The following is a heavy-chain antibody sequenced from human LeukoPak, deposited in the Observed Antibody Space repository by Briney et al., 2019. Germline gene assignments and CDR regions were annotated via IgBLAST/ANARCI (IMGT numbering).Heavy chain of an antibody. CDR1: GYTFTSYG. CDR3: ARDSPYSSSWHPNDY. J-gene: IGHJ4*02. D-gene: IGHD6-13*01. Sequence: ASVKVSCKASGYTFTSYGISWVRQAPGQGLEWMGWISAYNGNTNYAQKLQGRVTMTTDTSTSTAYMELRSLRSDDTAVYYCARDSPYSSSWHPNDYWGQGTLVTVSS. CDR2: ISAYNGNT. V-gene: IGHV1-18*01.